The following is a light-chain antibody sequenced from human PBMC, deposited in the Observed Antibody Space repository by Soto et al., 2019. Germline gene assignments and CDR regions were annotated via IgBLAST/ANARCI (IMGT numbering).Light chain of an antibody. CDR2: KAS. V-gene: IGKV1-5*03. J-gene: IGKJ1*01. Sequence: DIQMTQSPSTLSASVGDRVTITCRASQSISSWLAWYQQKPGKAPKLLIYKASSLESGVPSRFSGSGSGTEFTLSISSLHADDFASYFCQQYNRYWTFGQGTKVEIK. CDR3: QQYNRYWT. CDR1: QSISSW.